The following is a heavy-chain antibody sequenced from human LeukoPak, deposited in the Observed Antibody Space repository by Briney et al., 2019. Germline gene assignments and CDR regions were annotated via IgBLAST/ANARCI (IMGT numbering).Heavy chain of an antibody. J-gene: IGHJ6*02. V-gene: IGHV3-21*05. CDR3: AKVPYSDYGAGRPPFMDV. D-gene: IGHD3-10*01. CDR1: GFDFTIYS. CDR2: ISSSSRYI. Sequence: GGSLRLSCAASGFDFTIYSINWVRQAPGKGLEWISYISSSSRYIYFADSVKGRFTISRDNSKNTLYLQMDSLRAEDTAIHYCAKVPYSDYGAGRPPFMDVWGQGTTVAVSS.